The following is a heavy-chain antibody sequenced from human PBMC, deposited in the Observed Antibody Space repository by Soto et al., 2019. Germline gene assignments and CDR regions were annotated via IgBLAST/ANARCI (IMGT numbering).Heavy chain of an antibody. CDR1: GYTFTSYD. V-gene: IGHV1-8*01. J-gene: IGHJ2*01. CDR2: MNPNSGNT. D-gene: IGHD6-19*01. Sequence: GASVKVSCKASGYTFTSYDINWVRQATGQGLEWMGWMNPNSGNTGYAQKFQGRVTMTRNTSISTAYMELSSLRSEDTAVYYCASGGYSSGLGYWYFDLWGRGTLVTVSS. CDR3: ASGGYSSGLGYWYFDL.